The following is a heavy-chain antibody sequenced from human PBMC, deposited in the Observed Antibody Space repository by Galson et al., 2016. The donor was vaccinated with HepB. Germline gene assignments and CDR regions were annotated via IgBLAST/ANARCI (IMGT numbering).Heavy chain of an antibody. CDR2: ISAYNNKT. CDR3: ARTVDIVAPYYFTY. CDR1: GYTFSSYG. D-gene: IGHD5-12*01. J-gene: IGHJ4*02. V-gene: IGHV1-18*04. Sequence: SVKVSCKASGYTFSSYGISWVRQAPGQGLEWMGWISAYNNKTDYAQKFQGRVTMTADTSTNTAYMELRSLKSDDTAVYYCARTVDIVAPYYFTYWGQGTLVTVSS.